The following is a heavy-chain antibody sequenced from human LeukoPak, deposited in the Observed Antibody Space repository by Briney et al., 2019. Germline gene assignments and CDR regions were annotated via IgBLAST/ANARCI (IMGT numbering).Heavy chain of an antibody. V-gene: IGHV3-72*01. D-gene: IGHD1-1*01. J-gene: IGHJ6*02. CDR1: GSTFSDHY. CDR2: ARSRAKGYAT. Sequence: GGSLRLSCAASGSTFSDHYMDWVRQAPGKGLEWVGRARSRAKGYATFYAASVKGRFTTSREDSKNSVYLQMSSLKTEGTAVYFCARGPDNRLNYQYGMDAWGQGNTVIVSS. CDR3: ARGPDNRLNYQYGMDA.